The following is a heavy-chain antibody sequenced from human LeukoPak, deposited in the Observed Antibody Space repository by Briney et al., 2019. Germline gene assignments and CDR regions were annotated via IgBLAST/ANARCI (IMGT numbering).Heavy chain of an antibody. CDR2: ITSSSSNI. J-gene: IGHJ4*02. V-gene: IGHV3-48*01. CDR3: ARDGGYTRSDY. D-gene: IGHD5-18*01. CDR1: GFRFSDFG. Sequence: GGSLRLSCTASGFRFSDFGMNWVRQAPGKGLEWVSHITSSSSNINYADSVKGRFTISRDNSKNTLYLQMNSLRAEDTAVYYCARDGGYTRSDYWGQGTLVTVSS.